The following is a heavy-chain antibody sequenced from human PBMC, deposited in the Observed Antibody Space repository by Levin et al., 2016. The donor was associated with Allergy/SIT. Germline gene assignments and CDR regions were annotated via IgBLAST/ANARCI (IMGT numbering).Heavy chain of an antibody. Sequence: GGSLRLSCAASGFTFSDYYMSWIRQAPGKGLEWVSYISSSSSYTNYADSVKGRFTISRDNAKNSLYLQMNSLRAEDTAVYYCARDGAYCSSTSCSIPTVDYWGQGTLVTVSS. V-gene: IGHV3-11*05. D-gene: IGHD2-2*01. CDR1: GFTFSDYY. J-gene: IGHJ4*02. CDR3: ARDGAYCSSTSCSIPTVDY. CDR2: ISSSSSYT.